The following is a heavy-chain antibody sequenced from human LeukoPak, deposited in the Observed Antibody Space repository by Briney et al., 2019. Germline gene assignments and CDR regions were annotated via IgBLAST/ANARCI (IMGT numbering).Heavy chain of an antibody. J-gene: IGHJ4*02. CDR3: ARPYDSSGYSMYYFDY. Sequence: VGSLRLSCAASGFTFSSYWMSWVRQAPGKGLEWVANIKQDGSEKYYVDSVKGRFTISRDNAKNSLYLQMNSLRAEDTAVYYCARPYDSSGYSMYYFDYWGQGTLVTVSS. CDR2: IKQDGSEK. V-gene: IGHV3-7*01. D-gene: IGHD3-22*01. CDR1: GFTFSSYW.